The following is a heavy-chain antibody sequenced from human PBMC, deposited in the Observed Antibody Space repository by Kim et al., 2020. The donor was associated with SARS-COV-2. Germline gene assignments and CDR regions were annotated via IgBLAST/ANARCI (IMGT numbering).Heavy chain of an antibody. CDR2: ISAYNGNT. J-gene: IGHJ4*02. Sequence: ASVKVSCKASGYTFTSYGISWVRQAPGQGLEWMGWISAYNGNTYYAQKLQGRVTMTTDTSTSTAYMELRSLRSDDTAVYYCARDMIDILTGYYSYWGQGTLVTVCS. CDR3: ARDMIDILTGYYSY. D-gene: IGHD3-9*01. V-gene: IGHV1-18*01. CDR1: GYTFTSYG.